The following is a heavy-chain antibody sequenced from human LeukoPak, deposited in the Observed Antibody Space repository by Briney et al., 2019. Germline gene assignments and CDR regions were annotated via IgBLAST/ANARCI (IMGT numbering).Heavy chain of an antibody. Sequence: GGSLRLSCAASGFTFSSYGMHWVRQAPGKGLEWVAVIWYDGSNKYYADSVKGRFTISRDNSKNTLYLQMNSLRAEDTAVYYCARESGTIAEYYFDYWGQGTLVTVSS. J-gene: IGHJ4*02. CDR1: GFTFSSYG. CDR2: IWYDGSNK. V-gene: IGHV3-33*01. D-gene: IGHD6-13*01. CDR3: ARESGTIAEYYFDY.